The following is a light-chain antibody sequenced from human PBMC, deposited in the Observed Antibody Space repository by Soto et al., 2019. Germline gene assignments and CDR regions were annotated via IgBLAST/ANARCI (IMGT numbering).Light chain of an antibody. Sequence: AIQMTQSPSSLSASVGDRVTITCRASQGIRNDLGWYQQKPGKAPNLLIYAAYTLQSGVPSRFSGSGSGTDFTLTISSLQPEDFATYYCLQDYNSPRTFGQGTKVEIK. CDR3: LQDYNSPRT. CDR1: QGIRND. CDR2: AAY. V-gene: IGKV1-6*01. J-gene: IGKJ1*01.